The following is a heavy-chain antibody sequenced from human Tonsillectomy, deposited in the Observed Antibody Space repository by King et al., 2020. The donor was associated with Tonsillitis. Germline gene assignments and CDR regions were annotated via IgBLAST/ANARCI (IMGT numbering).Heavy chain of an antibody. Sequence: VQLVESGGGLVQPGGSLRLSCAASGFTFSSYAMSWVRQAPGKGLEWVSAISGSGGSTYYADSVKGRFTISRDNSKNTLYLQMNSLRPEDTAVYYCSKSSSGWYGPYYFDYWGQGTLVTVSS. V-gene: IGHV3-23*04. CDR2: ISGSGGST. CDR3: SKSSSGWYGPYYFDY. CDR1: GFTFSSYA. J-gene: IGHJ4*02. D-gene: IGHD6-19*01.